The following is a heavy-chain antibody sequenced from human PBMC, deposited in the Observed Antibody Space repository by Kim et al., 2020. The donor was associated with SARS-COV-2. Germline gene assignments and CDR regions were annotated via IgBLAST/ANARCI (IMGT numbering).Heavy chain of an antibody. CDR3: AADHGNSWIRD. D-gene: IGHD6-13*01. V-gene: IGHV3-66*01. J-gene: IGHJ4*02. CDR2: IYSAGDT. CDR1: KFTVTKNY. Sequence: GGSLRLSCAISKFTVTKNYMNWVRQAPGKGLEWVSAIYSAGDTYYADSVKGRFTISRDNSKNTLYLQLNNLRAEDTAIYYCAADHGNSWIRDWAQGTLIT.